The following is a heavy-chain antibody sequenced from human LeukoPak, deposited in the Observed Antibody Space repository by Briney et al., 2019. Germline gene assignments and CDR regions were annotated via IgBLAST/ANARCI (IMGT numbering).Heavy chain of an antibody. J-gene: IGHJ4*02. Sequence: GGSLRLSCAASGFTFSSYAMSWVRQAPGKGLEWFSAISGSGGSTYYADSVKGRFTISRDNSKNTLYLQMTSLRAADTAVYYCAKLVVPAAMDYWGQGTLVTVSS. CDR3: AKLVVPAAMDY. CDR1: GFTFSSYA. V-gene: IGHV3-23*01. CDR2: ISGSGGST. D-gene: IGHD2-2*01.